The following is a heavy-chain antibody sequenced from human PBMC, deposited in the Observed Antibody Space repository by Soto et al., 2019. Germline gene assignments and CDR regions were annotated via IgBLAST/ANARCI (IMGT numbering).Heavy chain of an antibody. CDR3: ATSADVAAAAPPGY. J-gene: IGHJ4*02. V-gene: IGHV4-4*02. CDR2: IYHSGST. Sequence: QVQLQESGPGLVKPSGTLSLTCAVSGGSISSSNWWSWVRQPQGKGLEWIGEIYHSGSTNYNPSLKSRVNISVDTSKHQFSLKLSSVTAADTAVYYCATSADVAAAAPPGYWGQGTLVTVSS. D-gene: IGHD6-13*01. CDR1: GGSISSSNW.